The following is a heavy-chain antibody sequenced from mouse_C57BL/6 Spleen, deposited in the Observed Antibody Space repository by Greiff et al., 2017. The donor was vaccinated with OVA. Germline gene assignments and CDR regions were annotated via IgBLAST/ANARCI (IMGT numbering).Heavy chain of an antibody. CDR1: GFTFSDYG. CDR3: ASPYYYGREGYAMDY. Sequence: EVKLVESGGGLVKPGGSLKLSCAASGFTFSDYGMHWVRQAPEKGLEWVAYISSGSSTTYYADKVKGRFTFSRDNAKNTLYLQLTSLTSEDTAVYYCASPYYYGREGYAMDYWGQGTSVTVSS. CDR2: ISSGSSTT. V-gene: IGHV5-17*01. J-gene: IGHJ4*01. D-gene: IGHD1-1*01.